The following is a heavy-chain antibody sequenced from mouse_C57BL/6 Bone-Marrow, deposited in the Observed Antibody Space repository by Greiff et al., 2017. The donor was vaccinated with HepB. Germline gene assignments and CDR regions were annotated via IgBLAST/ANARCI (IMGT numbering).Heavy chain of an antibody. Sequence: QVQLQQPGAELVMPGASVKLSCKASGYTFTSYWMHWVKQRPGQGLEWIGEIDPSDSYTNYNQKFKGKSPLTVDKSSSTAYMQLSSLTSEDSAVYYCAREDYYAMDYWGQGTSVTVSS. CDR1: GYTFTSYW. CDR3: AREDYYAMDY. J-gene: IGHJ4*01. V-gene: IGHV1-69*01. CDR2: IDPSDSYT.